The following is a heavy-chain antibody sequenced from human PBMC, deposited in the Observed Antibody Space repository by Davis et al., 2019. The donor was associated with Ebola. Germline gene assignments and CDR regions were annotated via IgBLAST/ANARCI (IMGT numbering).Heavy chain of an antibody. CDR3: TTVNRFLEWLYGMDV. Sequence: PGGSLRLSCAASGFTFSSYAMSWVRQAPGKGLEWVGRIKSKTDGGTTDYAAPVKGRFTISRDDSKNTLYLQMNSLKTEDTAVYYCTTVNRFLEWLYGMDVWGQGTTVTVSS. CDR2: IKSKTDGGTT. CDR1: GFTFSSYA. D-gene: IGHD3-3*01. J-gene: IGHJ6*02. V-gene: IGHV3-15*01.